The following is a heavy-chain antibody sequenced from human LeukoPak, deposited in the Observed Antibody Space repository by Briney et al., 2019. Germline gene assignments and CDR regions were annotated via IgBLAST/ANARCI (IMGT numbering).Heavy chain of an antibody. CDR3: ARTTEGGYTYGYFFYYYMDV. V-gene: IGHV4-59*01. J-gene: IGHJ6*03. CDR1: GGSISSYY. Sequence: SETLSLTCTVSGGSISSYYWSWIRQPPGKGLEWIGYIYYSGSTNYNPSLKSRVTISVDTSKNQFSLKLTSVTAADTAVYYCARTTEGGYTYGYFFYYYMDVWGKGTTVTISS. CDR2: IYYSGST. D-gene: IGHD5-18*01.